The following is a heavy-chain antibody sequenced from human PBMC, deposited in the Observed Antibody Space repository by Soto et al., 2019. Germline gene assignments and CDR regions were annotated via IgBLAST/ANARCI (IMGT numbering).Heavy chain of an antibody. J-gene: IGHJ4*02. D-gene: IGHD3-16*01. CDR2: IKGKTEGGRT. CDR1: GFTLNDAW. Sequence: GGSLRLSCAASGFTLNDAWMTLVRQAPGKGLEGVGRIKGKTEGGRTDYAAPGKGRFTISRDDAKTTLYLQMNSLKPEDTAVYYCTSIDYCCGNLRFAHWCQGRRVTVS. V-gene: IGHV3-15*07. CDR3: TSIDYCCGNLRFAH.